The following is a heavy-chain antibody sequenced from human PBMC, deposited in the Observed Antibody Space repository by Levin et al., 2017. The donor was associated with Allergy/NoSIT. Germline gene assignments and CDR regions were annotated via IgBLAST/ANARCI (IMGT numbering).Heavy chain of an antibody. J-gene: IGHJ6*02. D-gene: IGHD6-19*01. V-gene: IGHV3-23*01. CDR1: GFTFSSYA. CDR2: ISGGGGST. CDR3: AKDAVPVGGQWLVGLPGRGQIYHYYGMDV. Sequence: GESLKISCAASGFTFSSYAMSWVRQAPGKGLEWVSIISGGGGSTHYADSVKGRFTISRDNSKNTLSLQMNSLRADDTAVYYCAKDAVPVGGQWLVGLPGRGQIYHYYGMDVWGQGTTVTVSS.